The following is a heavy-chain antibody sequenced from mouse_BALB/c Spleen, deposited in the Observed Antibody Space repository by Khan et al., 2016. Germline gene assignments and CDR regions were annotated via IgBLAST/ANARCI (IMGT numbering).Heavy chain of an antibody. CDR2: ISYSGST. D-gene: IGHD1-2*01. CDR3: ARTPTACYTMDY. CDR1: GYSITSDYA. J-gene: IGHJ4*01. V-gene: IGHV3-2*02. Sequence: EVQLQESGPGLVKPSQSLSLTCTVTGYSITSDYAWNWIRQFPGNKLEWMGYISYSGSTRYYPSLKSRISITRDTSKNQLFLPLNSVTSEDTATYYCARTPTACYTMDYWGQGTSVTVSS.